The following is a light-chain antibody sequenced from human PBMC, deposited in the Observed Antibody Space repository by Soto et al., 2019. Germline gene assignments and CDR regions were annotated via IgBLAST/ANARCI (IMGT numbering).Light chain of an antibody. CDR3: QQDYNYPQT. J-gene: IGKJ1*01. CDR1: QTISSW. V-gene: IGKV1-5*03. Sequence: DIQMTQSPSTLSGSVGDRVTITCRASQTISSWLAWYQQKPGKAPKLLIYKASTLKSGVPSRISGSGTGTYFTPTISSLQPEDFATNYCQQDYNYPQTFGQGTKVDI. CDR2: KAS.